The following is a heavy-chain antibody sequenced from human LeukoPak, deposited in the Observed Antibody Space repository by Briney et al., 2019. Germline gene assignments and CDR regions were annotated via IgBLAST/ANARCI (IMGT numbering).Heavy chain of an antibody. V-gene: IGHV3-21*01. J-gene: IGHJ5*02. CDR1: GFTFSTYS. Sequence: KSGGSLRLSCAASGFTFSTYSMNWVRQAPGKGLEWVSSISGGSTYIYSADSVKGRFTISRDNAKNSLYLQMNSLRAEDTAVYYCARGRWFDPWGQGTLVTVSS. CDR3: ARGRWFDP. CDR2: ISGGSTYI.